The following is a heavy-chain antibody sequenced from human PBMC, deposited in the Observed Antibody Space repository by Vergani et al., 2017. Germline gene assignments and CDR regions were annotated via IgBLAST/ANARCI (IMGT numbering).Heavy chain of an antibody. Sequence: QLQLQESGPGPVKPSETLSLTCTVPGGSITSSSYYWSWIPQPPVKGLEWIGSIYYSGSTNYNPSLKSRVTISVDTSKNQFSLKLSSVTAADTAVYYCARGGDILTTTSYDNWFDPWGQGTLVTVSS. V-gene: IGHV4-61*01. CDR3: ARGGDILTTTSYDNWFDP. J-gene: IGHJ5*02. CDR1: GGSITSSSYY. D-gene: IGHD3-9*01. CDR2: IYYSGST.